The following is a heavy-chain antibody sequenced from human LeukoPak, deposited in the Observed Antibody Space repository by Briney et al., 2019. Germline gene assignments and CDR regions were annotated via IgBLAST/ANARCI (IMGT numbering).Heavy chain of an antibody. V-gene: IGHV1-69*04. D-gene: IGHD5-18*01. CDR2: IIPILGIA. CDR3: AGGTDTAMVSMDV. Sequence: SVNVSCKASGGTFSSYAISWVRQAPGQGLEWMGRIIPILGIANYAQKFQGRVTITADKSTSTAYMELSSLRSEDTAVYYCAGGTDTAMVSMDVWGQGTTVTVSS. CDR1: GGTFSSYA. J-gene: IGHJ6*02.